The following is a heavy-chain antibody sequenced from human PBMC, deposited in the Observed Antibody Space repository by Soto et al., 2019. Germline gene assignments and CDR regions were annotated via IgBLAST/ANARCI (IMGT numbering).Heavy chain of an antibody. V-gene: IGHV6-1*01. Sequence: SQTLSLTCAISGDSVSGNTAAWSWIRQCPSRGLEWLGRTYYRSKWYNDYARSVKSRIAISAETSKNQFSLQLNSVTPEDTAVYYCARIDFTTSPAWGQGTVVTVSS. CDR3: ARIDFTTSPA. CDR2: TYYRSKWYN. D-gene: IGHD3-9*01. CDR1: GDSVSGNTAA. J-gene: IGHJ5*02.